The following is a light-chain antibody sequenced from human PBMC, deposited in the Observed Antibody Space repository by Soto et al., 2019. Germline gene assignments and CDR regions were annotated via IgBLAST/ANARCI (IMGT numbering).Light chain of an antibody. CDR2: DVS. CDR1: SSDVGGYNY. J-gene: IGLJ1*01. CDR3: SSYTTSNTRQIV. Sequence: QCVLTQPASVSGSPGQSIAISCTGTSSDVGGYNYVSWYQHHPGKAPKPIIYDVSNRPSGVSNPFSGSKSGNTASLTISGLQPEDEADYYCSSYTTSNTRQIVFGTGTKVTVL. V-gene: IGLV2-14*03.